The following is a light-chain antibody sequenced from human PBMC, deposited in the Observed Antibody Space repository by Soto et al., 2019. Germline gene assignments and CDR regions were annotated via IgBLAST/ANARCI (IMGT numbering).Light chain of an antibody. CDR1: QSVGSN. CDR3: QQDNNWLRK. Sequence: EILMPQSPATLSVSPGERTTLACRASQSVGSNLAWYQQKPGQAPRLLIYAASTRASGVPARFSGSGSGTEFTLTIRSLQSEDFAVYYCQQDNNWLRKFGHGTKGDIK. V-gene: IGKV3-15*01. J-gene: IGKJ1*01. CDR2: AAS.